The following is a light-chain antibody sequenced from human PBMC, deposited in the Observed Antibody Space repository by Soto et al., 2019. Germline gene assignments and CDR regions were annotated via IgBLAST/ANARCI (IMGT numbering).Light chain of an antibody. V-gene: IGKV1-5*03. Sequence: IQMTQSPSTLSASVGDRVTITCRASQGIGTYLVWYQQKSGKAPTVLIYESSTLKTGVPSRFSGSGSGTEFSLTISSLQPEDVATYYCQQFDSYPLTFGEGTKVDIK. J-gene: IGKJ4*02. CDR3: QQFDSYPLT. CDR1: QGIGTY. CDR2: ESS.